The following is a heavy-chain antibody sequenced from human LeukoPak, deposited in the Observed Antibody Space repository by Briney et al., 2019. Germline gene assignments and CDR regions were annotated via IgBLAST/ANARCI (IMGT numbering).Heavy chain of an antibody. V-gene: IGHV3-74*01. CDR1: GCTFSTYW. Sequence: HPGRSLRLSCADSGCTFSTYWMHSVSQAPGKGLVWVSRINIDGTITSYAYSVKGRFTISRDNAKNTLYLQMNSLRAEDTAVYYCARGTLGYHYDTSGYHDYWGQGTLVSVSA. CDR2: INIDGTIT. D-gene: IGHD3-22*01. CDR3: ARGTLGYHYDTSGYHDY. J-gene: IGHJ4*01.